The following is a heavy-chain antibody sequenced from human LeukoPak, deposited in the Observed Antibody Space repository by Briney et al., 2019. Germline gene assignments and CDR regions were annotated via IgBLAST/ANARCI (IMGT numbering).Heavy chain of an antibody. V-gene: IGHV4-38-2*02. D-gene: IGHD6-13*01. CDR1: DYSISSSYY. Sequence: SETLSLTCTVSDYSISSSYYWGWIRQPPGKGLEWFGIIYHSGSTYYNPSLKSRVTISVDTSKNQFSLRLSSVTAADTAVYYCAGVTGYMTEDYFDYWGQGTLITVSS. CDR3: AGVTGYMTEDYFDY. CDR2: IYHSGST. J-gene: IGHJ4*02.